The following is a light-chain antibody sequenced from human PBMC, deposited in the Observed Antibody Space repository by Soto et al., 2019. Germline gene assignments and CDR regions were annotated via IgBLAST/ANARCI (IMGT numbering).Light chain of an antibody. CDR2: AAS. V-gene: IGKV3-20*01. Sequence: EIVLTQSPVTLSLSPGERATLSCRASRSFASSYLGWYQQKPGQAPRLLIYAASTRATGIPDRFSGSGSATDFTLTISRLEPEDSAVYYCQQYGSSPSFGQGTKLEIK. CDR1: RSFASSY. CDR3: QQYGSSPS. J-gene: IGKJ2*01.